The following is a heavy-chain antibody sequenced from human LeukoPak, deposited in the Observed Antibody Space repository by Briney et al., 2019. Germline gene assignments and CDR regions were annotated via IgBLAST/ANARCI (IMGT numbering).Heavy chain of an antibody. CDR1: GFSFSSYD. V-gene: IGHV3-13*01. J-gene: IGHJ3*02. Sequence: GGSLRLSCAASGFSFSSYDMHWVRQVTGKGLEWVSAIGTAGDTYYPGSVKGRFTISRDNAKNSLYLQMNSLRAGDTAVYYCARASYDAFDIWGQGTMVTVSS. CDR3: ARASYDAFDI. CDR2: IGTAGDT. D-gene: IGHD3-10*01.